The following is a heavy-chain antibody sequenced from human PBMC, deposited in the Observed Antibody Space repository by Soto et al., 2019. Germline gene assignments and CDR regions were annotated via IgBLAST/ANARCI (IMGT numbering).Heavy chain of an antibody. CDR2: ISAYNGNT. J-gene: IGHJ6*02. CDR3: AREGSAVFGAQAPYYYYYYGMDV. V-gene: IGHV1-18*01. D-gene: IGHD3-3*01. CDR1: GYTFTSYA. Sequence: ASVKVSCKASGYTFTSYAISWVRQAPGQGLEWMGWISAYNGNTNYAQKLQGRVTMTTDTSTSTAYMELRSLRSDDTAVYYCAREGSAVFGAQAPYYYYYYGMDVWGQGTTVTVSS.